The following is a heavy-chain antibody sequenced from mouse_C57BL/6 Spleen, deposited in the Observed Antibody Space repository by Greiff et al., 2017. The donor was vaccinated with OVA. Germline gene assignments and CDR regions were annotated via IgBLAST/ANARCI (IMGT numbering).Heavy chain of an antibody. D-gene: IGHD2-4*01. Sequence: EVMLVESGGGLVQPGGSMKLSCVASGFTFSNYWMNWVRQSPEKGLEWVAQIRLKSDNYATHYAESVKGRFTISRDDSKSSVYLQMNNLRAEDTGIYYCTGGFYDYDGAWFAYWGQGTLVTVSA. CDR1: GFTFSNYW. CDR3: TGGFYDYDGAWFAY. J-gene: IGHJ3*01. V-gene: IGHV6-3*01. CDR2: IRLKSDNYAT.